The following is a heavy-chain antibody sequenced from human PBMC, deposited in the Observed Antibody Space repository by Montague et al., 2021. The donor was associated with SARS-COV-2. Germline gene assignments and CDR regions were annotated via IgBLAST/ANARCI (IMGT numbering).Heavy chain of an antibody. CDR1: GGSISSYY. J-gene: IGHJ5*02. CDR3: ARQGSGSYYNWFDP. Sequence: SETLSLTCTVSGGSISSYYWSWIRQPPGKGLEWIGSIYYSGSTYYNPSLKSRVTISVDTSKNQFSLKLSSVTAADTAVYYCARQGSGSYYNWFDPWGQGTLVTVSS. D-gene: IGHD1-26*01. V-gene: IGHV4-59*05. CDR2: IYYSGST.